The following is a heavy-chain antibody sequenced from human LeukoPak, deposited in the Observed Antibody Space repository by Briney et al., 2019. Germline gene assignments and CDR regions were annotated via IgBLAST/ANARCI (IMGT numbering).Heavy chain of an antibody. Sequence: GASVKVSCKASGYTFTSYFMHWGGQAPGHGLEWMGWINPNSGGTNYAQKFQGRVTMTRDTYISTAYMELSRLRSDDTAVYYCAKYCSSTSCPLGAFGIWGQGTMVTVSS. V-gene: IGHV1-2*02. D-gene: IGHD2-2*01. CDR3: AKYCSSTSCPLGAFGI. CDR2: INPNSGGT. J-gene: IGHJ3*02. CDR1: GYTFTSYF.